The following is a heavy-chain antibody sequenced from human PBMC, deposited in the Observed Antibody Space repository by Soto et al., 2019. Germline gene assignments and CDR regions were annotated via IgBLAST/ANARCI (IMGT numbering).Heavy chain of an antibody. Sequence: QVQLVQSGAEVKKPGASVKVSCKASGYTFTSYGMHWVRQAPGQRPEWMGWINAGNDNTKYSQKFQGRITITRDTSASTVYMELSSLRSEDTAVYYCARDRGRYMIVVVFDYWGQGTLVTVSS. D-gene: IGHD3-22*01. V-gene: IGHV1-3*01. J-gene: IGHJ4*02. CDR2: INAGNDNT. CDR1: GYTFTSYG. CDR3: ARDRGRYMIVVVFDY.